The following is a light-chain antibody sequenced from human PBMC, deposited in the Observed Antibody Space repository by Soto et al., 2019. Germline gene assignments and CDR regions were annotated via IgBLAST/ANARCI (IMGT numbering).Light chain of an antibody. V-gene: IGKV3-15*01. CDR3: QQYNNWPLWT. CDR2: GAS. Sequence: EIALTQSPGTLSLSPWEIATLSCRASQSVSSNLAWYQQKPGQAPRLLIYGASTRATGIPARFSGSGSGTEFTLTISSLQSEDFAVYYCQQYNNWPLWTFGQGTKVDI. J-gene: IGKJ1*01. CDR1: QSVSSN.